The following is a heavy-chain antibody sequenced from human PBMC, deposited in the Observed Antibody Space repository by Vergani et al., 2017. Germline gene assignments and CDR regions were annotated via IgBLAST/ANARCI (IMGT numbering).Heavy chain of an antibody. Sequence: EVQLVESGGGLVQPGGSLRLSCAASGFTFSSYSMNWVRQAPGKGLEWVSYISSSSSTIYYADSVKGRFTISRDNAKKSLYRQMDSLRAEDTAVYYCVRVYYYDSSACDYWGQGTLVTVSS. D-gene: IGHD3-22*01. CDR1: GFTFSSYS. CDR3: VRVYYYDSSACDY. J-gene: IGHJ4*02. CDR2: ISSSSSTI. V-gene: IGHV3-48*04.